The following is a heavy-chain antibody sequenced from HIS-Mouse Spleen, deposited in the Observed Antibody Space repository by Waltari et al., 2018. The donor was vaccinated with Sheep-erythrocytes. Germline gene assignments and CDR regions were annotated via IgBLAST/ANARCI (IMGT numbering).Heavy chain of an antibody. D-gene: IGHD1-26*01. CDR1: GFTFSSYS. CDR3: APILVGATPAFDL. Sequence: EVQLVESGGGLVKPGGSLRLSCAASGFTFSSYSMNWVRQAPGKGLEWVSSISSSSSYIYYADSVKGRFTISRDNAKNSLYLQMNSLRAEDTAVYYCAPILVGATPAFDLWGRGTLVTVSS. V-gene: IGHV3-21*01. J-gene: IGHJ2*01. CDR2: ISSSSSYI.